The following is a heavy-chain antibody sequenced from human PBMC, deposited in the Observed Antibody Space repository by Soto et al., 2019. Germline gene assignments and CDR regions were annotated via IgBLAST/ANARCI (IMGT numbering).Heavy chain of an antibody. CDR1: GGSISSSSYY. CDR3: ARQIYDSSGYDYAY. CDR2: IYSLGNT. D-gene: IGHD3-22*01. J-gene: IGHJ4*02. Sequence: QLQLQESGPGLVKPSETLSLTCTVSGGSISSSSYYWGWIRQPPGQGLEWLGTIYSLGNTYYNPSLKIRGTICVDKSKSPLFLKLSSVTAPDAAVYYCARQIYDSSGYDYAYWGQGTLVTVSS. V-gene: IGHV4-39*01.